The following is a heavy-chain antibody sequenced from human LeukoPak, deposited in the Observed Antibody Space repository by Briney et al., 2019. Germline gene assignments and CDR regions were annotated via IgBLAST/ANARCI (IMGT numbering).Heavy chain of an antibody. CDR1: GFTFSSYA. J-gene: IGHJ4*02. Sequence: SGGSLRLSCAASGFTFSSYAMSWVRQAPGKGLEWVSAISGSGGSTYYADSVKGRFTISRDNSKNTLYLQMNSLRAEDTAVYYCAREAPYCSSTSCYFDYWGQGTLVTVSS. D-gene: IGHD2-2*01. V-gene: IGHV3-23*01. CDR2: ISGSGGST. CDR3: AREAPYCSSTSCYFDY.